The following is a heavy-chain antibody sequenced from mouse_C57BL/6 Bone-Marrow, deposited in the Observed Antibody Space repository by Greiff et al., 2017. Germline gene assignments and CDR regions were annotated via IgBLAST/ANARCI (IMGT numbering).Heavy chain of an antibody. Sequence: EVQLQESGPGLVKPSQYLSLTCSVTGYSITSGYYWNWIRQFPGNKLEWMGYISYDGSNNYNPSLKNRISITRDTSKNQFFLKLNSVTTEDTATYYCARCDGYSHYYAMDYWGQGTSVTVSS. CDR3: ARCDGYSHYYAMDY. CDR1: GYSITSGYY. D-gene: IGHD2-3*01. CDR2: ISYDGSN. V-gene: IGHV3-6*01. J-gene: IGHJ4*01.